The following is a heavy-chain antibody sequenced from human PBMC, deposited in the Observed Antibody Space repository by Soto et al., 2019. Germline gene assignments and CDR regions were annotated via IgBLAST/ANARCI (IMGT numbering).Heavy chain of an antibody. V-gene: IGHV1-18*01. D-gene: IGHD2-2*01. CDR3: ARVVPGAEDSFGP. J-gene: IGHJ5*02. CDR1: CYTLSNYG. Sequence: ASVKVSFKTSCYTLSNYGITLVGQAPRQPLEWLGWNNLYSDGTHYAQEIHGRASKTTDTTANTDYMELRSLRSDVTAVYYCARVVPGAEDSFGPWGQGTLVTVSS. CDR2: NNLYSDGT.